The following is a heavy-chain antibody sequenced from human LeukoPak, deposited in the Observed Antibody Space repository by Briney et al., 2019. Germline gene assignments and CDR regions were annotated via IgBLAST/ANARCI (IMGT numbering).Heavy chain of an antibody. V-gene: IGHV4-4*07. CDR2: IHSSGNT. CDR3: ARSSGGDTTFDY. Sequence: SETLSLTCTVSGGFISNYYWSWIRQPAGKELEWIGRIHSSGNTLHNPSLKSRVSMSVDTSKNQFSLRLTSATAADTAVYYCARSSGGDTTFDYWGQGTLVTVSS. J-gene: IGHJ4*02. D-gene: IGHD4-17*01. CDR1: GGFISNYY.